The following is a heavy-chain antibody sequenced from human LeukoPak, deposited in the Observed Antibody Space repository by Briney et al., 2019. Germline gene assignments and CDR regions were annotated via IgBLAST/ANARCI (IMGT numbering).Heavy chain of an antibody. CDR1: GGSISSGDYY. J-gene: IGHJ5*02. CDR2: IYYSGST. D-gene: IGHD6-13*01. V-gene: IGHV4-30-4*01. CDR3: ARDGRGVAAAENWFDP. Sequence: SETLSLTCTVSGGSISSGDYYWSWIRQPPGKGLEWIGYIYYSGSTYYNPSLKSRVTISVDTSKNQFSLKLSSVTAADTAVYYCARDGRGVAAAENWFDPWGQGTLVTVSS.